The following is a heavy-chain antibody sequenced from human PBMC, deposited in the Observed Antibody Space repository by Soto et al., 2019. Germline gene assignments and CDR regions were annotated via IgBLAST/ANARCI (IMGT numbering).Heavy chain of an antibody. CDR2: ISGSGGST. V-gene: IGHV3-23*01. CDR3: AKESTSDDYSNYPTYYFDY. Sequence: PGGSLRLSCAASGFTFSGHAMNWVRQAPGKGLEWVSAISGSGGSTYYADSVKGRFTISRDNSKNTLYLQMNSLRAEDTAVYYCAKESTSDDYSNYPTYYFDYWGQGTLVTVSS. D-gene: IGHD4-4*01. CDR1: GFTFSGHA. J-gene: IGHJ4*02.